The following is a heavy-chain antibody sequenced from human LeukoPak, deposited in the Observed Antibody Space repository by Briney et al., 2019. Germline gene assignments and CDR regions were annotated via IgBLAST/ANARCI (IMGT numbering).Heavy chain of an antibody. CDR2: IWLNGSVN. Sequence: SSGSLTLTCAASGVTFNTFGMHWVRQPPGQGLGWVAAIWLNGSVNHYSDAAKARFTIGRDYSLNTIYLQMNTLRVEDPAIYYSAKDTAVQFLEPSFWGQGPLVTVSS. CDR3: AKDTAVQFLEPSF. CDR1: GVTFNTFG. V-gene: IGHV3-33*06. J-gene: IGHJ4*02. D-gene: IGHD3-3*01.